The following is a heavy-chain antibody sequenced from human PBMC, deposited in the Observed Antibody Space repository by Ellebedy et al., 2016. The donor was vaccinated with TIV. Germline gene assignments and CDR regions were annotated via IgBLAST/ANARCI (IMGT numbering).Heavy chain of an antibody. CDR2: INPNSGGT. Sequence: ASVKVSXKASGYTFTGYYMHWVRQAPGQGLEWMGWINPNSGGTNYAQKFQGRVTMTRNTSISTAYMELSSLRSEDTAVYYCARGVPYSSGWYTFDYWGQGTLVTVSS. V-gene: IGHV1-2*02. D-gene: IGHD6-19*01. J-gene: IGHJ4*02. CDR3: ARGVPYSSGWYTFDY. CDR1: GYTFTGYY.